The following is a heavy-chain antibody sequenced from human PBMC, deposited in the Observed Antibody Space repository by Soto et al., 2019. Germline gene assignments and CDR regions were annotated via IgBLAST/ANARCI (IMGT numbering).Heavy chain of an antibody. CDR3: ARLIGEGYSGTYGLDY. CDR2: IIPLFGAT. V-gene: IGHV1-69*06. D-gene: IGHD1-26*01. Sequence: QVQLVQSGAEVKKPGSSVKVSCKASGGTFNNYEISRVRQAPGQGLEWLGGIIPLFGATNYAQHSQGRVTITADKFTSTSYMELSSLKSEDTAVYYCARLIGEGYSGTYGLDYWGQGTLVTVSS. J-gene: IGHJ4*02. CDR1: GGTFNNYE.